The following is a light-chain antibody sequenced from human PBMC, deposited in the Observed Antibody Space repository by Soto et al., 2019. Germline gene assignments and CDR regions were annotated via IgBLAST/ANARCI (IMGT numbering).Light chain of an antibody. CDR1: QSVSSY. V-gene: IGKV3-11*01. Sequence: EIVLTQSPAILSMSPGERATISCRASQSVSSYFAWYQQKPGQAPRLLIYDASNRATGFPARFSGSGSGTDFTLTISSLEPEDFAVYYCQQRRYWPVTFGQGTKV. CDR2: DAS. J-gene: IGKJ1*01. CDR3: QQRRYWPVT.